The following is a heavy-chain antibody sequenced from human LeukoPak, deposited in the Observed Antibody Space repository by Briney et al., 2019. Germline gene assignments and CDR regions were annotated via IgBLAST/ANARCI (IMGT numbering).Heavy chain of an antibody. V-gene: IGHV4-38-2*02. CDR3: ARDQNWNFQSAFDI. J-gene: IGHJ3*02. CDR1: GYSISSGYY. D-gene: IGHD1-7*01. Sequence: PSETLSLTCTVSGYSISSGYYWGWIRQPPGKGLEWIGSIYHSGSTYYNPSLKSRVTISVDTSKNQFSLKLSSVTAADTAVYYCARDQNWNFQSAFDIWGQGTMVTVSS. CDR2: IYHSGST.